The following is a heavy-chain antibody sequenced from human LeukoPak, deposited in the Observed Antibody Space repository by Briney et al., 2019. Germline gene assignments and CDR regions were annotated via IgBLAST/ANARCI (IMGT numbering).Heavy chain of an antibody. Sequence: PSETLSLTCGVSGGSISSNNWWSWVCQPPGQGLEWIGEIYHSGSANYNPSLKSRVTISVDKSKNQLSLKLISVTAADTAVYYCARDVGTALVTGDYWGQGTLVTVSS. CDR3: ARDVGTALVTGDY. J-gene: IGHJ4*02. CDR2: IYHSGSA. CDR1: GGSISSNNW. V-gene: IGHV4-4*02. D-gene: IGHD5-18*01.